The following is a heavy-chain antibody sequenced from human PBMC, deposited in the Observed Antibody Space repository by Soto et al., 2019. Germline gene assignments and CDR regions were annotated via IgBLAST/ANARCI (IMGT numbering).Heavy chain of an antibody. Sequence: EVQVVESGGGLVQPGGSLRLSCAASGFTFSTYWMHWVRQAPGKGLVWVSRINNDGSSTNYADSVKGRFTISRDNATNTLYLQMNSLRAEDTAVYYCARAKDYYGMDVWGHGTTVTVSS. CDR2: INNDGSST. CDR3: ARAKDYYGMDV. CDR1: GFTFSTYW. J-gene: IGHJ6*02. V-gene: IGHV3-74*01.